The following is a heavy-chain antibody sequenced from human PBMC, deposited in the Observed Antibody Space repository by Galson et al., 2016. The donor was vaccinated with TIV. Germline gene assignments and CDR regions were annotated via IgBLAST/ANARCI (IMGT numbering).Heavy chain of an antibody. J-gene: IGHJ4*02. CDR2: ISSSATFI. D-gene: IGHD3-3*01. CDR1: GFTFSSYT. V-gene: IGHV3-21*01. Sequence: SLRLSCAASGFTFSSYTMHWVRQAPGKEPQWVSSISSSATFIYYADSLKGRFTISRDNTNDLLYLEMNSLRVEDTAIYYCARESQPKRFGVSVFDYWGQGTVVTVSS. CDR3: ARESQPKRFGVSVFDY.